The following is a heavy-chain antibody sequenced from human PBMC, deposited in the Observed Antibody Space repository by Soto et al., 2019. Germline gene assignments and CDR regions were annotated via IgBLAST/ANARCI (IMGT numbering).Heavy chain of an antibody. V-gene: IGHV4-59*08. J-gene: IGHJ6*02. CDR2: IYYSGST. Sequence: PSETLSLTCTVSGGSISSYCWSWIRQPPGKGLEWIGYIYYSGSTNYNPSLKSRVTISVDTSKNQFSLKLSSVTAADTAVYYCACIFSGGYGYGFYYYGMDVWGQGTTVTVS. D-gene: IGHD5-18*01. CDR1: GGSISSYC. CDR3: ACIFSGGYGYGFYYYGMDV.